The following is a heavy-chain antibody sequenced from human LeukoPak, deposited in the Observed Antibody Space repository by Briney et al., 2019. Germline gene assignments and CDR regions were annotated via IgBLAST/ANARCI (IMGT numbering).Heavy chain of an antibody. CDR1: GFTFSNYG. CDR3: ARGTEYSSSPEWFDP. Sequence: GGSLRLSCAASGFTFSNYGMNWVRQAPGKGLEWVSYISFSSTTIYYADSVKGRFTISRDNAKNSLYLQVSSLRAEDTAVYYCARGTEYSSSPEWFDPWGQGTLVTVSS. CDR2: ISFSSTTI. D-gene: IGHD6-6*01. V-gene: IGHV3-48*04. J-gene: IGHJ5*02.